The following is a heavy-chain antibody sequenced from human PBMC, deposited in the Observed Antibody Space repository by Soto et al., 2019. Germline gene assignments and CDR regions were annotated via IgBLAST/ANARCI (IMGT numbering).Heavy chain of an antibody. CDR1: GFTFSSYS. J-gene: IGHJ3*02. V-gene: IGHV3-21*01. D-gene: IGHD3-22*01. CDR3: ARDIPYYYDSSGYYDPQLWSDAFDI. Sequence: TGGSLRLSCAASGFTFSSYSMNWVRQAPGKGLEWVSSISSSSSYIYYADSVKGRFTISRDNAKNSLYLQMNSLRAEDTAVYYCARDIPYYYDSSGYYDPQLWSDAFDIWGQGTMVTVSS. CDR2: ISSSSSYI.